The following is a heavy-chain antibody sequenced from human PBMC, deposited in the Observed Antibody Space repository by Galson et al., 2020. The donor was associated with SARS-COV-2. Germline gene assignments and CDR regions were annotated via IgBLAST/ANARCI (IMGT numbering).Heavy chain of an antibody. J-gene: IGHJ6*02. Sequence: GRSLRLSCAASGIRFSLHAAPGVRQAPGKGLEWVAVISSAGRGTSYADSVKGRFTISRDNPQNTLYLQMNSLRDEDSAVYYCGGRRICYGDRCSPLFDYGLDVWGQGTTVIVSS. CDR3: GGRRICYGDRCSPLFDYGLDV. CDR1: GIRFSLHA. D-gene: IGHD2-15*01. V-gene: IGHV3-30*04. CDR2: ISSAGRGT.